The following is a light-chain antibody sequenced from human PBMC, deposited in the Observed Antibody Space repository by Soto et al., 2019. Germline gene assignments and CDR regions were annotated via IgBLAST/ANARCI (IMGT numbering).Light chain of an antibody. CDR2: DVR. Sequence: QSALTQPASVSGSPGQSITISCTGTSSDVGAYNYVSWYQQHPGKAPKLMICDVRNRPSGVSNRFSGSKSGNTASLTISGLQAEDEADYYFSSYTSSSSVVFGGGTQLTVL. CDR1: SSDVGAYNY. J-gene: IGLJ2*01. V-gene: IGLV2-14*03. CDR3: SSYTSSSSVV.